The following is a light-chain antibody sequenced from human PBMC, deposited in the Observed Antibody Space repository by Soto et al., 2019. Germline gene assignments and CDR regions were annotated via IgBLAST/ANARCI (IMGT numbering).Light chain of an antibody. Sequence: DIQMTQSASALAASIGDRVTITCQASHVIIEHLNWYQQKPGKAPELLIYDISTLEVGVPSRFGGSGSGTDFTLTITGLQPEDIATYYCQQYYSLPYTFGQGTKLEI. CDR3: QQYYSLPYT. CDR1: HVIIEH. V-gene: IGKV1-33*01. J-gene: IGKJ2*01. CDR2: DIS.